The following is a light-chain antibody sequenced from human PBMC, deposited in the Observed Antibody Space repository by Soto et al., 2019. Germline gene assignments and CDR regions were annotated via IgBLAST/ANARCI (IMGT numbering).Light chain of an antibody. CDR2: EVN. CDR1: GGDVGHYDL. J-gene: IGLJ2*01. V-gene: IGLV2-14*02. Sequence: QSALTQPASVSGSPGQSITISCAGSGGDVGHYDLLSWYQQIPGKAPKLIIFEVNRRPSGVSNRFSGSKSGNTASLTISGLQAEDEADYYCSSYTSTSTLVVFGGGTKLTVL. CDR3: SSYTSTSTLVV.